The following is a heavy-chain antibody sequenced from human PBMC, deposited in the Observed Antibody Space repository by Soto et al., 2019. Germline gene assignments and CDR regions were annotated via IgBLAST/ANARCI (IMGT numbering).Heavy chain of an antibody. V-gene: IGHV1-3*01. CDR2: INAGNCNT. CDR1: GYTFSNFA. CDR3: ARDAGSFAY. Sequence: ASVKVSCKASGYTFSNFAMHWVRQAPGQRLEWMGWINAGNCNTKYSQKFQGRVTITRDTSASTAYMELSSLRSEDTAVYYCARDAGSFAYWGQGTPVTVSS. D-gene: IGHD3-10*01. J-gene: IGHJ4*02.